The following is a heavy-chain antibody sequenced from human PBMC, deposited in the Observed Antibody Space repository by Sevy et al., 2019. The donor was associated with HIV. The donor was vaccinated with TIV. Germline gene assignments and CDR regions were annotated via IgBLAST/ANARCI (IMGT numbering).Heavy chain of an antibody. CDR2: ISYDGSNK. V-gene: IGHV3-30-3*01. CDR1: GFTFSSYA. J-gene: IGHJ4*02. D-gene: IGHD6-19*01. Sequence: GGSLRLSCAASGFTFSSYAMHWVRQAPVKGLEWVAVISYDGSNKYYADSVKGRFTISRDNSKNTLYLQMNSLRAEDTAVYYCAREVPVAVFQFDYWGQGTLVTVSS. CDR3: AREVPVAVFQFDY.